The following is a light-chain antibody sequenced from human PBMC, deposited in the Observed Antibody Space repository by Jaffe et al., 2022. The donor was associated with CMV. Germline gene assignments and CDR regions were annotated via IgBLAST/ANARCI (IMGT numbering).Light chain of an antibody. CDR2: AET. CDR3: NSRDSSGNHV. J-gene: IGLJ1*01. CDR1: SLRSYY. Sequence: SSELTQDPAVSVALGQTVRITCQGDSLRSYYAGWYQQKPGQAPVFVIYAETNRPSGIPDRFSGSRSGNTASLTITGAQAEDEADYYCNSRDSSGNHVFGTGTKVTVL. V-gene: IGLV3-19*01.